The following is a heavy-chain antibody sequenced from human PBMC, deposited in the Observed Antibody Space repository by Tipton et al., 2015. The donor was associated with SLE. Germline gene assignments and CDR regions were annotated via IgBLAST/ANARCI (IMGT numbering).Heavy chain of an antibody. J-gene: IGHJ4*02. CDR1: GGSISSSSYY. Sequence: TLSLTCTVSGGSISSSSYYWGWIRQPPGKGLEWIGGIYYSGSTYYNPSLKSRVTISVDTSKNQFSLKLSSVTAADTAVYYCAREGSGDYWGQGTLVTVSS. V-gene: IGHV4-39*07. CDR3: AREGSGDY. D-gene: IGHD6-19*01. CDR2: IYYSGST.